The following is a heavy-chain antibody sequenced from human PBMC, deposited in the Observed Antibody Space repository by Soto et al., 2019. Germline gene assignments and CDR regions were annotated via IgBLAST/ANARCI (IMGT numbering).Heavy chain of an antibody. J-gene: IGHJ6*04. CDR2: INSHGSNT. V-gene: IGHV3-74*01. CDR1: GFTISGYW. D-gene: IGHD6-6*01. CDR3: ARQKEYSTSSDSYNYARDV. Sequence: GGSLRLSCAASGFTISGYWMHWVRQAPGKGLEWVSRINSHGSNTDYADSVKGRFTISRDNAKNTLYLQMNSPRVEDTAVYYCARQKEYSTSSDSYNYARDVGGKGPTVTAS.